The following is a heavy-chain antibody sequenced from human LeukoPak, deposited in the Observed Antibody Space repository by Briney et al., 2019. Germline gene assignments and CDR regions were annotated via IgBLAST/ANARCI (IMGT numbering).Heavy chain of an antibody. D-gene: IGHD1-26*01. CDR3: AGVWGAIDY. V-gene: IGHV1-8*02. Sequence: GASVKVSCKASGYTFTSYDINWVRQAAGQGLEWMGWMNPKSGNTGSAQRFQGRVTMTRDTSISTAYMELSSLRSEDTAVYYCAGVWGAIDYWGQGTLVTVSA. CDR2: MNPKSGNT. J-gene: IGHJ4*02. CDR1: GYTFTSYD.